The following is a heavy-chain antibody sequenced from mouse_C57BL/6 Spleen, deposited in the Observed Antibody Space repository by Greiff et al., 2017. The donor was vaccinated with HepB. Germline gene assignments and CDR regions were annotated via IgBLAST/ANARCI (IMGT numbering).Heavy chain of an antibody. V-gene: IGHV14-1*01. D-gene: IGHD2-3*01. J-gene: IGHJ4*01. CDR2: IDPEDGDT. CDR1: GFNIKDYY. CDR3: TGWLLHAMDY. Sequence: EVQLQQSGAELVRPGASVKLSCTASGFNIKDYYMHWVKQRPEQGLGWIGRIDPEDGDTEYAPKFQGKATMTADTSSNTAYLQLSSLTSEDTAVYYCTGWLLHAMDYWGQGTSVTVSS.